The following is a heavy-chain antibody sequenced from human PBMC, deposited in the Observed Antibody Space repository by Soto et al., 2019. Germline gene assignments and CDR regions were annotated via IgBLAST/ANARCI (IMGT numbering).Heavy chain of an antibody. J-gene: IGHJ4*02. CDR2: IYYSGST. CDR1: GGSISSGDYY. Sequence: PSEILSLTCTVSGGSISSGDYYWSWIRQPPGKGLEWIGYIYYSGSTYYNPSLKSRVTISVDTSKNQFSLKLSSVTAADTAVYYCARVRYYYDSSGYYYPSYFDYWGQGTLVTVSS. CDR3: ARVRYYYDSSGYYYPSYFDY. V-gene: IGHV4-30-4*01. D-gene: IGHD3-22*01.